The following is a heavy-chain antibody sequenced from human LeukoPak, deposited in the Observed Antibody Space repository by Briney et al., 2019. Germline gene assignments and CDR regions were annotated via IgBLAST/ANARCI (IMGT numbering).Heavy chain of an antibody. D-gene: IGHD3-10*01. Sequence: ASVKVSCKASGYTFTDYYMHWVRQAPGQGLEWMGWINPKSGGTNYAQNFQGRVTMTRDTSISTAYMEMSSLRSDDTAVYYCARENQYYNDWGQGTLVTVSS. V-gene: IGHV1-2*02. CDR3: ARENQYYND. CDR1: GYTFTDYY. J-gene: IGHJ4*02. CDR2: INPKSGGT.